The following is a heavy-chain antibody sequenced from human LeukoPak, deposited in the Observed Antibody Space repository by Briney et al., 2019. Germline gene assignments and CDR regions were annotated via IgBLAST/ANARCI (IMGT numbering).Heavy chain of an antibody. CDR3: ARVEYCGGDCYSGAFDI. J-gene: IGHJ3*02. V-gene: IGHV4-39*07. Sequence: PSETLPLTCTVSGGSISSRSYYWGWIRQPPGKGLEWIGSIYYSGSTYYNPSLKSRVTISVDTSKNQFSLKLSSVTAADTAVYYCARVEYCGGDCYSGAFDIWGQGTMVTVSS. D-gene: IGHD2-21*02. CDR2: IYYSGST. CDR1: GGSISSRSYY.